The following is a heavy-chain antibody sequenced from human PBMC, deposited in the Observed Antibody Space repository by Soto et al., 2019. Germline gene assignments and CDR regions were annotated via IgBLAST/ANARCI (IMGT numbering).Heavy chain of an antibody. CDR3: ARAMPTRNTSAMDF. J-gene: IGHJ6*02. CDR2: IIPIFGTE. V-gene: IGHV1-69*01. Sequence: QVQLVQSGAEVKKPGSSVKVSCKASGGTFSSYAISWVRQSPGQGLEWMGGIIPIFGTENYVQKFQDRVTITADEYTSTAYMVRSSLRSEERAVDYVARAMPTRNTSAMDFWCQGTKVTV. CDR1: GGTFSSYA. D-gene: IGHD3-3*01.